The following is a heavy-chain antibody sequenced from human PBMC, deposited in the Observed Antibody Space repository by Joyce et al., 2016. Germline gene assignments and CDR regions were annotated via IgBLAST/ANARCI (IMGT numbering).Heavy chain of an antibody. CDR3: GRHDYSNTDY. CDR2: ISRNGITM. Sequence: EVQLVESGGGLAQPGGSLRLSCASSGFTFGSYSRNWLRHDPGKGREWVSNISRNGITMYYADSGRGRFIISRDDAKKSVYLQMNDLRVDDTAVYYCGRHDYSNTDYFGQGTLVTVSS. CDR1: GFTFGSYS. J-gene: IGHJ4*02. V-gene: IGHV3-48*04. D-gene: IGHD4-11*01.